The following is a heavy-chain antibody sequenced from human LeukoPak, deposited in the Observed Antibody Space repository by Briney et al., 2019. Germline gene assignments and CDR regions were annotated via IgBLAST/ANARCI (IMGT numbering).Heavy chain of an antibody. CDR3: ASITMVRGVSSYYYYMDV. CDR1: GGSISSGSYY. J-gene: IGHJ6*03. V-gene: IGHV4-61*02. D-gene: IGHD3-10*01. CDR2: IYTSGST. Sequence: SETLSLTFTVFGGSISSGSYYWSWIRQPAGKGLEWIGRIYTSGSTNYNPSLKSRVTISVDTSKNQFSLKLSSVTAADTAAYYCASITMVRGVSSYYYYMDVWGKGTTVTVSS.